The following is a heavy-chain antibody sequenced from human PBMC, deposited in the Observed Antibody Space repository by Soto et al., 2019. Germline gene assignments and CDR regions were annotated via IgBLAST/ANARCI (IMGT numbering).Heavy chain of an antibody. V-gene: IGHV1-69*13. J-gene: IGHJ6*02. D-gene: IGHD5-12*01. CDR1: GGTFSSYA. CDR2: IIPIFGTA. CDR3: ANRRGYSGYDLYYYGMDV. Sequence: SVKVSCKASGGTFSSYAISWVRQAPGQGLEWMGGIIPIFGTANYAQKFQGRVTITADESTSTAYMELSSLRSEDTAVYYCANRRGYSGYDLYYYGMDVWGQGTTVTVSS.